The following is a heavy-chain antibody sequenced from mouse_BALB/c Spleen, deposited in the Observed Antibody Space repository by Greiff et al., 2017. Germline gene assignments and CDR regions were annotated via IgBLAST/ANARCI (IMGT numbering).Heavy chain of an antibody. CDR2: INSNGGST. V-gene: IGHV5-6-3*01. CDR3: ARQGYRYPYAMDY. CDR1: GFTFSSYG. Sequence: DVMLVESGGGLLQPGGSLKLSCAASGFTFSSYGMSWVRQTPDKRLELVATINSNGGSTYYPDSVKGRFTISRDNAKNTLYLQMSSLKSEDTAMYYCARQGYRYPYAMDYWGQGTSVTVSS. J-gene: IGHJ4*01. D-gene: IGHD2-14*01.